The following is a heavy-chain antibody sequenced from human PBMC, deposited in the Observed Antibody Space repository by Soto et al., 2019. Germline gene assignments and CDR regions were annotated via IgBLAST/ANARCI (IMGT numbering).Heavy chain of an antibody. Sequence: GGSLRLSCAASGFTFSSYAMSWVRQAPGKGLEWVSSISSSSSYIYYADSVKGRFTISRDNAKNSLYLQMNSLRAEDTAVYYCARFNCSGGSCYDSSQYYFDYWGQGTLVTVSS. CDR3: ARFNCSGGSCYDSSQYYFDY. J-gene: IGHJ4*02. CDR1: GFTFSSYA. CDR2: ISSSSSYI. D-gene: IGHD2-15*01. V-gene: IGHV3-21*01.